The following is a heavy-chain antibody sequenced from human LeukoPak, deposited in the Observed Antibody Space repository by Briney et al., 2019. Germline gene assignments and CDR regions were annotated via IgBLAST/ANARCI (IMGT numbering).Heavy chain of an antibody. J-gene: IGHJ3*02. V-gene: IGHV4-34*01. D-gene: IGHD4-17*01. CDR1: GGSFSGFY. Sequence: KASETLSLTCAVYGGSFSGFYWSWIRQPPGKGLEWIGEINHSGSTNYNPSLKSRVTISVDTSRNQFSLKLSSVTAADTAVYYCARCGTTVTYDGQNDAFDIWGQGTMVTVSS. CDR2: INHSGST. CDR3: ARCGTTVTYDGQNDAFDI.